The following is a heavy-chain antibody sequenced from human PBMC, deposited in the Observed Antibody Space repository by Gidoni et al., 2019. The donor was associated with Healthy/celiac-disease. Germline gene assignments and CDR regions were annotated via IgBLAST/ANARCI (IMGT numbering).Heavy chain of an antibody. D-gene: IGHD1-26*01. CDR2: IYPADSDT. J-gene: IGHJ4*02. CDR1: GYSYPSYW. Sequence: EVQLVQSGAAVKQPGESRKISCKGSGYSYPSYWIGWVRQMPGKGLEWIGIIYPADSDTRYSPSFQGQVTISSATSISTAYLQWSSLKASDTAMYYCARQGGRYWSKVFDYWGQGTLVTVSS. V-gene: IGHV5-51*01. CDR3: ARQGGRYWSKVFDY.